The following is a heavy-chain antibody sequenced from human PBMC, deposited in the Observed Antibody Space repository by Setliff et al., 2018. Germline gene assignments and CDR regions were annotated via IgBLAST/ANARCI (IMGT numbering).Heavy chain of an antibody. CDR2: VYYDGRT. CDR3: ARIAYFDFWRGYGVGAFDL. D-gene: IGHD3-3*01. J-gene: IGHJ3*01. CDR1: GASVTNVNYY. Sequence: PSETLSLTCSVSGASVTNVNYYWGWIRQPPGKGLEWIASVYYDGRTYYNPSFKSRLTMSVDKSRNQFSLKLTSVTAADTAVFYCARIAYFDFWRGYGVGAFDLWGHGTMVHRLL. V-gene: IGHV4-39*01.